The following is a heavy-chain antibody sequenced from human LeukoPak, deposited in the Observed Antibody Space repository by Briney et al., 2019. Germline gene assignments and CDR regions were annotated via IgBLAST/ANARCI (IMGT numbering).Heavy chain of an antibody. V-gene: IGHV3-53*01. Sequence: GGSLRLSCAASGFTVSSTYMGWVRQAPGKGLEWVSLIYSDGSTFYADSVKGRFTISRDNSKNTLYLQMSSLRAEDTAVYYCARDSSSFPNYFDYWGQGTLVTVSS. CDR1: GFTVSSTY. D-gene: IGHD3-3*02. CDR2: IYSDGST. J-gene: IGHJ4*02. CDR3: ARDSSSFPNYFDY.